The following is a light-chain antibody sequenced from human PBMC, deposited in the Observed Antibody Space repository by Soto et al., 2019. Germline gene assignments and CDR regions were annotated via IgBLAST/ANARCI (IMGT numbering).Light chain of an antibody. CDR2: DAS. J-gene: IGKJ1*01. Sequence: DIQMTQSPSTLSASVLYIVTITFRASQSIASWLAWYQQTPGKAPELLIYDASSLKSGVPSRFSGSGSGTEFTLTISDLQPGDFATYFCQQYNTYVFGQGTKVDIK. V-gene: IGKV1-5*01. CDR3: QQYNTYV. CDR1: QSIASW.